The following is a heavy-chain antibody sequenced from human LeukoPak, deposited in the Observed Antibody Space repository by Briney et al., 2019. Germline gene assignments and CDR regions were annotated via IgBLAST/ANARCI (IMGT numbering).Heavy chain of an antibody. CDR1: GGSVTSNW. V-gene: IGHV4-4*02. J-gene: IGHJ4*02. Sequence: IPSGTLSLTCAVFGGSVTSNWWSWVHQPPGKGLEWIGEIYHSGSTNYNPSLKSRVTISIDKSKNQFSLKLTSVTAADTAVYFCAGGFGELSRPYWGQGTLVTVSS. D-gene: IGHD3-10*01. CDR2: IYHSGST. CDR3: AGGFGELSRPY.